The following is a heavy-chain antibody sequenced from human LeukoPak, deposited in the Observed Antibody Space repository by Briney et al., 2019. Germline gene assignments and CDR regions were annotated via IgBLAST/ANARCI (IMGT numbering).Heavy chain of an antibody. V-gene: IGHV4-34*01. J-gene: IGHJ5*02. D-gene: IGHD6-13*01. CDR1: GGSFSGYY. CDR3: ARRGKLYSSSWADNWFDP. CDR2: INHSGST. Sequence: SETLSLTCAVYGGSFSGYYWSWIRQPPGKGLEWIGEINHSGSTNYNPSLKSRVTISVDTSKNQFSLKLSSVTAADTAVYYCARRGKLYSSSWADNWFDPWGQGTLVTVSS.